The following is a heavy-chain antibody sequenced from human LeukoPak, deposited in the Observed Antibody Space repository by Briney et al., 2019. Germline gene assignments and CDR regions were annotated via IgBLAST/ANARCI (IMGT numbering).Heavy chain of an antibody. CDR2: IRNKADSYAT. J-gene: IGHJ5*02. D-gene: IGHD2-21*01. CDR1: GFTFSSYA. CDR3: TRQGFWWESNT. V-gene: IGHV3-73*01. Sequence: GGSLRLSCAASGFTFSSYAMSWVRQASGKGLEWVGRIRNKADSYATTYAASVKDRFTISRDDSKDTAYLQMNSLKIEDTAVYYCTRQGFWWESNTWGQGTLVTVSS.